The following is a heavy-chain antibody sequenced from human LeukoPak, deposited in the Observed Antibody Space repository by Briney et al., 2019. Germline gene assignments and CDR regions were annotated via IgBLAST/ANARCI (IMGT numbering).Heavy chain of an antibody. D-gene: IGHD5/OR15-5a*01. CDR3: AYSFPESGSVGMLHY. J-gene: IGHJ4*02. CDR2: IYWDDDK. CDR1: GFSLSTSGVG. V-gene: IGHV2-5*02. Sequence: SGPTLVNPTQTLTLTCTFSGFSLSTSGVGVGWIRQPPGKALEWLALIYWDDDKRYRPSLKSRLTITKDTSKSQVVLTMTNMDPVDTGTYYCAYSFPESGSVGMLHYWGQGTLVTVSS.